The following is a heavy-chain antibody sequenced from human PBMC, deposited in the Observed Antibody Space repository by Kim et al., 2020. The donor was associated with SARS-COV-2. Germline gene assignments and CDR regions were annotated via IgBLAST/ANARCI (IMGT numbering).Heavy chain of an antibody. CDR3: AKEWKEMATSFDY. J-gene: IGHJ4*02. Sequence: YADSGKGRFTISRDNSKNTLYLQMNSLRAEDTAVYYCAKEWKEMATSFDYWGQGTLVTVSS. D-gene: IGHD5-12*01. V-gene: IGHV3-23*01.